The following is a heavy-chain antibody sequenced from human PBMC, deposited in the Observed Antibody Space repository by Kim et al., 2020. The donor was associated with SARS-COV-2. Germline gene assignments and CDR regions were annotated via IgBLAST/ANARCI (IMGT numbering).Heavy chain of an antibody. CDR2: MNPNSGNT. Sequence: ASVKVSCKASGYTFTSYDINWVRQATGQGLEWMGWMNPNSGNTGYAQKFQGRVTMTRNTSISTAYMELSSLRSEDTAVYYCARGGKDVWFGDEYNWFDPWGQGTLVTVSS. J-gene: IGHJ5*02. CDR1: GYTFTSYD. CDR3: ARGGKDVWFGDEYNWFDP. D-gene: IGHD3-10*01. V-gene: IGHV1-8*01.